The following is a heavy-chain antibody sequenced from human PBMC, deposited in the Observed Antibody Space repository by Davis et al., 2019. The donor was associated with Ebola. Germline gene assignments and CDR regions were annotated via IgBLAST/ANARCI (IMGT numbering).Heavy chain of an antibody. V-gene: IGHV3-73*01. J-gene: IGHJ4*02. D-gene: IGHD1-1*01. CDR2: IRSKANSYAT. CDR3: TIPDWNGPRDY. CDR1: GFTFSNAW. Sequence: GESLKISCAASGFTFSNAWMNWVRQASGKGLEWVGRIRSKANSYATAYAASVKGRFTISRDDSKNTAYLQMNSLKTEDTAVYYCTIPDWNGPRDYWGQGTLVTVSS.